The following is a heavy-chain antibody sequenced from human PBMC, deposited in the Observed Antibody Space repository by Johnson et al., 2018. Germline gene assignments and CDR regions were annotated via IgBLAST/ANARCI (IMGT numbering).Heavy chain of an antibody. V-gene: IGHV3-30*04. CDR1: GFTFSRYA. CDR2: ISFDGSNK. D-gene: IGHD3-22*01. Sequence: QVQLVQSGGGVVQPGRSLRLSCAASGFTFSRYAMHWVRQAPGKGLEWLSVISFDGSNKNYVDSVKGRFTISRDNSKNTLYLQMNSLRAEDTAVYYCSKDLYDSGGFDAFDIWCQGTMVTVSS. CDR3: SKDLYDSGGFDAFDI. J-gene: IGHJ3*02.